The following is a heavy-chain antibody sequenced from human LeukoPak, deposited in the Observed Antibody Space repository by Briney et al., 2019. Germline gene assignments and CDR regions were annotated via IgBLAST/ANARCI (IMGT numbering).Heavy chain of an antibody. CDR2: IDSSGGCM. CDR1: GFTFNTYS. Sequence: GGSLRLSCEASGFTFNTYSMNWARQAPGKGLEGVSSIDSSGGCMFYADSVKGRFIISRDNAKDSLYLQMNSLRVEDTAVYYCLRGDRRDYWGQGTLVTVSS. V-gene: IGHV3-21*06. J-gene: IGHJ4*02. CDR3: LRGDRRDY.